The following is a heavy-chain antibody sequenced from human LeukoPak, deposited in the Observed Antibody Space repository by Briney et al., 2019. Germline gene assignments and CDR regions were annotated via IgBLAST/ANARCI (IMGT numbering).Heavy chain of an antibody. CDR1: GGTFSSYA. CDR3: ARGLELRRYYYYYYMDV. CDR2: IIPIFGTA. J-gene: IGHJ6*03. Sequence: SVKVSCKASGGTFSSYAISWVRQAPGQGLEWMGGIIPIFGTANYAQKFQGRVTITTDESTSTAYMELSSMRSEDTAVYYCARGLELRRYYYYYYMDVWGKGTTVTASS. V-gene: IGHV1-69*05. D-gene: IGHD1-7*01.